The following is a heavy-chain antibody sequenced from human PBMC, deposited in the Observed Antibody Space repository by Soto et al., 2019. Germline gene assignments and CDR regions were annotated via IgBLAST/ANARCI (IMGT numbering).Heavy chain of an antibody. J-gene: IGHJ6*02. CDR1: GFTFSSYG. D-gene: IGHD3-10*01. CDR2: IWYDGSNK. CDR3: ARAYGSGSYMAEDYGMDV. V-gene: IGHV3-33*01. Sequence: ESGGGVVQPGRSLRLSCAASGFTFSSYGMHWVRQAPGKGLEWVAVIWYDGSNKYYADSVKGRFTISRDNSKNTLYLQMNSLRAEDTAVYYCARAYGSGSYMAEDYGMDVWGQGTTVTVSS.